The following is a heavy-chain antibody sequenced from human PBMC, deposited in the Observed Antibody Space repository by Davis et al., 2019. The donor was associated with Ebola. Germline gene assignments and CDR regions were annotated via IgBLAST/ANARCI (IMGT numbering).Heavy chain of an antibody. CDR1: GFTFSSYA. CDR3: ARSPFPASFDY. J-gene: IGHJ4*02. CDR2: ISYDGSNK. V-gene: IGHV3-30-3*01. Sequence: GESLKISCAASGFTFSSYAMHWVRQAPGKGLEWVAVISYDGSNKYYADSVKGRFTISRDNSKNTLYLQMNSLRAEDTAVYYCARSPFPASFDYWGQGTLVTVSS. D-gene: IGHD2-2*01.